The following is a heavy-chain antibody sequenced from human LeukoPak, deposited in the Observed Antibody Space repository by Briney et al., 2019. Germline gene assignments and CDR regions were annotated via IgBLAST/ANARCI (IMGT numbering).Heavy chain of an antibody. V-gene: IGHV3-49*04. CDR2: IRSKPYGGTT. Sequence: GGSLRLSCTTSGFTSTAYGFSWVRQAPGQGLEWVAFIRSKPYGGTTEYAASVKGRFTISRDDSKSIVYLQMNSLKTEDTAIYYCDSSGYFDYWGQGTLVTVSS. D-gene: IGHD2-15*01. CDR1: GFTSTAYG. J-gene: IGHJ4*02. CDR3: DSSGYFDY.